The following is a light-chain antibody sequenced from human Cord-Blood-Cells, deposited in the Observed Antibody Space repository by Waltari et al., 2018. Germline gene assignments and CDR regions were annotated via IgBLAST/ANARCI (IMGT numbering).Light chain of an antibody. CDR2: EGS. V-gene: IGLV2-23*01. CDR1: SSDVGSYNL. J-gene: IGLJ3*02. Sequence: QSALTQPASVSGSPGQSITISCTGTSSDVGSYNLVSWYQQHPGKAPKIMIYEGSKRPAGVSNRFSGSKSGNTASRTIAGLQAEDEADYYCCSYAGSITWVFGGGTKLTVL. CDR3: CSYAGSITWV.